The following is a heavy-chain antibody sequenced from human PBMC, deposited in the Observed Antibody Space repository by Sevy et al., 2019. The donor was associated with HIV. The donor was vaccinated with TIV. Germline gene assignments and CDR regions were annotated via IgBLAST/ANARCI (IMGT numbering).Heavy chain of an antibody. D-gene: IGHD2-8*01. Sequence: GGSLRLSCEASGFTFSKYSMSWVRQAPGKGLEWVSTFSFGCGRINYADSVKGRFTISRDDSKNTLYLQMNGLRAEDTAVYYCAREGCTKPHDYWGQGTLVTVSS. J-gene: IGHJ4*02. CDR2: FSFGCGRI. CDR3: AREGCTKPHDY. CDR1: GFTFSKYS. V-gene: IGHV3-23*01.